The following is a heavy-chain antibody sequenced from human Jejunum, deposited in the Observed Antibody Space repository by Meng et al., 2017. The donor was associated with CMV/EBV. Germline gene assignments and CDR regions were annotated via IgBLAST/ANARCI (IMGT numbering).Heavy chain of an antibody. CDR3: ARSGILTYSSSWYVISY. CDR1: TVSSYW. V-gene: IGHV3-7*01. CDR2: IKEEGSEK. Sequence: TVSSYWMSWVRQASGRGLEWGANIKEEGSEKYYVGSVKGRFTISRDNAKNSLYLQMNSLRAEDTAVYYCARSGILTYSSSWYVISYWGQGTLVTVSS. J-gene: IGHJ4*02. D-gene: IGHD6-13*01.